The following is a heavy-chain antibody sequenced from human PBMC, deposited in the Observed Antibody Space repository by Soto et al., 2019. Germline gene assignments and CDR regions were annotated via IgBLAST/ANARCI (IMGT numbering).Heavy chain of an antibody. Sequence: EVQLVESGGGLVQPGRSLRLSCAASGFMFDDYAMHWVRQAPGKGLEWVSGISWNSGSIGYVDSVKSRFTISRDNAKNSLYLQMNSLRAEDTALYYCARGGRSSWHRGYFDFWGQGTLVTVSS. CDR3: ARGGRSSWHRGYFDF. CDR1: GFMFDDYA. CDR2: ISWNSGSI. J-gene: IGHJ4*02. V-gene: IGHV3-9*01. D-gene: IGHD6-13*01.